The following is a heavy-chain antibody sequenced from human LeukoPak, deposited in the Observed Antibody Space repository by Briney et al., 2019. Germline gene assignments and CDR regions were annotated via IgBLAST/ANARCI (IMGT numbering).Heavy chain of an antibody. CDR2: ISAYNGNT. V-gene: IGHV1-18*01. CDR3: ARGLYDSSGYYHLPFDY. Sequence: GSVKVSCKASGYTFTSYAMNWVRQAPGQGLEWMGWISAYNGNTNYAQKLQGRVTMTTDTSTSTAYMELRSLRSDDTAVYYCARGLYDSSGYYHLPFDYWGQGTLVTVSS. D-gene: IGHD3-22*01. J-gene: IGHJ4*02. CDR1: GYTFTSYA.